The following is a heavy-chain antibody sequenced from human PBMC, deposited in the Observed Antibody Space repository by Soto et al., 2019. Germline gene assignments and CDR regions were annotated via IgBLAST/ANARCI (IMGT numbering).Heavy chain of an antibody. D-gene: IGHD3-10*01. CDR3: ARALWFGELYPYYYMDV. J-gene: IGHJ6*03. V-gene: IGHV3-7*01. CDR1: GFTFSSYW. CDR2: IKQDGSEK. Sequence: GGSLRLSCAASGFTFSSYWMSWVRQAPGKGLEWVANIKQDGSEKYYVDSVKGRFTISRDNAKNSLYLQMNSLRAEDTAVYYCARALWFGELYPYYYMDVWGKGTTVTVSS.